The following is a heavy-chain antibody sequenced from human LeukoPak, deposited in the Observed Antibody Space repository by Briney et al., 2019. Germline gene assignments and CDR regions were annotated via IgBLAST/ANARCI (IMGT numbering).Heavy chain of an antibody. J-gene: IGHJ4*02. CDR2: IYYSGST. V-gene: IGHV4-59*08. CDR3: ASKVAYCSGGSCYGYFDY. CDR1: GGSISSYY. Sequence: SETLSLTCTVSGGSISSYYWSWLRQPPGKGLEWIGYIYYSGSTNYNPSLKSRVTISVDTSKNQFSLKLSSVTAADTAMYYCASKVAYCSGGSCYGYFDYWGQGTLVTASS. D-gene: IGHD2-15*01.